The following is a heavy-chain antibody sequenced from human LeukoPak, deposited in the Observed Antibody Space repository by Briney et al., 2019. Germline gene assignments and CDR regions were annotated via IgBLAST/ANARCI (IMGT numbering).Heavy chain of an antibody. V-gene: IGHV3-30*04. J-gene: IGHJ4*02. CDR2: ISYDGSNK. Sequence: QSGGSLRLSCAASGFTFSSYAMHWVRQAPGKGLEWVAVISYDGSNKYYADSVKGRFTISRDNSKNTLYLQMNSLRAEDTAVYYCARNGASSGRPYHFDYWGQGTLVTVSS. D-gene: IGHD6-19*01. CDR1: GFTFSSYA. CDR3: ARNGASSGRPYHFDY.